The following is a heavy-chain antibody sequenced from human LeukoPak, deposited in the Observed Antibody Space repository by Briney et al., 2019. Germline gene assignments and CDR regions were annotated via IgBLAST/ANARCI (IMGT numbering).Heavy chain of an antibody. V-gene: IGHV3-30*04. CDR3: ARDPEGYYDILTGWTLNWFDP. CDR2: ISYDGSNK. CDR1: GFTFSSYA. Sequence: PGRSLRLSCAASGFTFSSYAMHWVRQAPGKGLEWVAVISYDGSNKYYADSVKGRFTISRDNSKNTLYLQMNSLRAEDTAVYYCARDPEGYYDILTGWTLNWFDPWGQGTLVTASS. D-gene: IGHD3-9*01. J-gene: IGHJ5*02.